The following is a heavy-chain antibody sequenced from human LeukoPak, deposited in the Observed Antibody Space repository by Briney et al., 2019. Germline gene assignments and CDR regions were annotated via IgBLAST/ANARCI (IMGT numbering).Heavy chain of an antibody. V-gene: IGHV1-24*01. CDR3: ATLTYTKITSYSSGWSFKRYFDY. CDR2: FDPEDGET. D-gene: IGHD6-19*01. J-gene: IGHJ4*02. Sequence: ASVKVSCKVSGYTLTELSMHWVRQAPGKGLEWMGGFDPEDGETIYAQKFQGRVTMTEDTSTDTAYMELSSLRSEDTAVYYCATLTYTKITSYSSGWSFKRYFDYWGQGTLVTVSS. CDR1: GYTLTELS.